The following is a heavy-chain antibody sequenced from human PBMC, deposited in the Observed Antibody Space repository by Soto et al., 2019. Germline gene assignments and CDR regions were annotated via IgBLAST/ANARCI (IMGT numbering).Heavy chain of an antibody. J-gene: IGHJ4*02. Sequence: QVQLVESGGGVVQPGRSLRLSCAASGFTFSSYGMHWVRQAPGKGLEWVAVIWYDGSNKYYADSVKGRFTISRDNSKNPMYLEMNSLRPEDRALYYCASDFLRYSSSSNCDSWGQGTLVTVSS. D-gene: IGHD6-6*01. CDR3: ASDFLRYSSSSNCDS. CDR1: GFTFSSYG. V-gene: IGHV3-33*01. CDR2: IWYDGSNK.